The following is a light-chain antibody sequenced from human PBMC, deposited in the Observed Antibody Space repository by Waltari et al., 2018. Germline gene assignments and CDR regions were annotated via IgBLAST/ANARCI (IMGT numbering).Light chain of an antibody. V-gene: IGKV3-11*01. Sequence: DTVLTQSPATLSLSPGERATLSCRASQNVRNFLAWYQQKPGQAPRLLIYDTSNRATGIPARFSGSGFGTDFTLTITNLEPEDFAVYYCQQRNNWPLTFGGGTKVEIK. J-gene: IGKJ4*01. CDR3: QQRNNWPLT. CDR2: DTS. CDR1: QNVRNF.